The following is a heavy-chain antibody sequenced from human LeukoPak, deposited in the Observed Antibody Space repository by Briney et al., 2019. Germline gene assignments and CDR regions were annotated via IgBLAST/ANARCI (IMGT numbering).Heavy chain of an antibody. CDR2: IYHSGNI. CDR3: VRQLGYYFDY. D-gene: IGHD1-1*01. V-gene: IGHV4-4*02. Sequence: SKTLSLTCAVSGVSISSSNWWSWVRQPPGKGLEWIGEIYHSGNINYNPSLKSRVTMSVDKSKNQFSLKLSSVTAADTAVYYCVRQLGYYFDYWGQGTLVTVSS. J-gene: IGHJ4*02. CDR1: GVSISSSNW.